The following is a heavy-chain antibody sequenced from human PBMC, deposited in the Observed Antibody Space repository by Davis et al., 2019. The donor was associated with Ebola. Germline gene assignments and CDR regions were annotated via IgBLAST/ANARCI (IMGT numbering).Heavy chain of an antibody. J-gene: IGHJ4*02. Sequence: PGGSLRLSCAASGFTFSSYSMNWVRQAPGKGLEWVSYISSSSSTIYYADSVKGRFTISRDNAKNSLYLQMSSLRDEDTTVYYCARDHGTISRFDYWGQGTLVTVSS. CDR3: ARDHGTISRFDY. CDR2: ISSSSSTI. V-gene: IGHV3-48*02. D-gene: IGHD1-1*01. CDR1: GFTFSSYS.